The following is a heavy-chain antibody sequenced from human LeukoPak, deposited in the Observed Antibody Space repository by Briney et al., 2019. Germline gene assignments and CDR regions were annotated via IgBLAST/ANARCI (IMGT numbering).Heavy chain of an antibody. V-gene: IGHV3-23*01. CDR2: ISGSAGNT. CDR1: GFTFSSYA. D-gene: IGHD3-16*01. CDR3: VKDSSETHGYYEYFDC. Sequence: GGSLRLSCAASGFTFSSYAMGWVRQAPGKGLEWVSTISGSAGNTYYADSVKGRFTISRDNSEDTLYLQMNSLRAEDTAIYYCVKDSSETHGYYEYFDCWGQGTLVSVSS. J-gene: IGHJ4*02.